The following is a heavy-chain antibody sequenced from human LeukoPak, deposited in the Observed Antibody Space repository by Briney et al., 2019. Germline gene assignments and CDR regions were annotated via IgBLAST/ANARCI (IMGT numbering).Heavy chain of an antibody. CDR3: ARLYDSSAYGAFDI. D-gene: IGHD3-22*01. Sequence: GGSLRLSCAASGFTFSSYAMSWVRQAPGKGLEWVSVLYSGGNTYYPDSVRGRFTISRDNSQNTLYLQMDSLRAEDTAVYYCARLYDSSAYGAFDIWGQGTMVTVSS. CDR1: GFTFSSYA. CDR2: LYSGGNT. V-gene: IGHV3-66*02. J-gene: IGHJ3*02.